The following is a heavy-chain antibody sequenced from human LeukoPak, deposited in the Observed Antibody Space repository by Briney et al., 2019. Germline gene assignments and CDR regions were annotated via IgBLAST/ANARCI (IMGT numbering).Heavy chain of an antibody. CDR1: GFTFNSYG. Sequence: QTGGSLRLSCAASGFTFNSYGMHWVRQAPGKGLEWVAVISYDGRNIHYPDSVKGRFTISRDISTDTLWLQMDSLRTEDTAVYYCAKGPLRGTAAAIDYWGQGTLVTVSS. CDR3: AKGPLRGTAAAIDY. D-gene: IGHD2-2*01. CDR2: ISYDGRNI. V-gene: IGHV3-30*18. J-gene: IGHJ4*02.